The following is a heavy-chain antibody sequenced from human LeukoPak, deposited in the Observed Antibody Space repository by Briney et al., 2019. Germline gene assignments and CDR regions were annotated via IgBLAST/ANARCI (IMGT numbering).Heavy chain of an antibody. CDR1: GYTFTSYD. Sequence: SVKVSCKASGYTFTSYDINWVRQATGQGLEWMGGIIPIFGTANYAQKFQGRVTITTDESTSTAYMELSSLRSEDTAVYYCARARVYYYDSSGFDYWGQGTLVTVSS. D-gene: IGHD3-22*01. J-gene: IGHJ4*02. V-gene: IGHV1-69*05. CDR2: IIPIFGTA. CDR3: ARARVYYYDSSGFDY.